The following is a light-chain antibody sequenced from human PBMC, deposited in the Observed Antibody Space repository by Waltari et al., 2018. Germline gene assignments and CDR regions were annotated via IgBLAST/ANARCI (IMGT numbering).Light chain of an antibody. CDR2: GAS. CDR1: QSLTNY. CDR3: QQSYSGYT. V-gene: IGKV1-39*01. J-gene: IGKJ2*01. Sequence: IQMTQSPSPLPASGRHRVTITSRASQSLTNYLNWYQQKPGKAPKLLIYGASNLQSGVPSRFSGSGSATDFTLTISSLQPDDFATYYCQQSYSGYTFGQGTKLEIK.